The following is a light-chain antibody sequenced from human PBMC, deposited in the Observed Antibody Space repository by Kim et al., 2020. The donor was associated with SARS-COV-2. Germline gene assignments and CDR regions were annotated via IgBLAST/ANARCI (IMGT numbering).Light chain of an antibody. J-gene: IGLJ2*01. CDR3: TSYTVIGAVI. CDR2: ELT. Sequence: GQSITISCTGTSSDVGGYNYVSWYQQHPGKVPKRMIYELTERPSGVSNRCSGSKSGNTAYLTISGLQAEDEADYYCTSYTVIGAVIFGGGTQLTVL. CDR1: SSDVGGYNY. V-gene: IGLV2-14*01.